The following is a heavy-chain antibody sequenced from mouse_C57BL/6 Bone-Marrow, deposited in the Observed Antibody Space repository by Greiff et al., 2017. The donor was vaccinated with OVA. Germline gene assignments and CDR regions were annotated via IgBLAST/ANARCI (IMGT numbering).Heavy chain of an antibody. CDR2: IYPSDSET. CDR1: GYTFTSYW. J-gene: IGHJ4*01. V-gene: IGHV1-61*01. D-gene: IGHD2-4*01. CDR3: AREGRLRRYAMDY. Sequence: QVQLQQPGAELVRPGSSVKLSCKASGYTFTSYWMAWVKPRPGQGLEWIGNIYPSDSETHYNQKFKDKATLTVDKSSSTAYMQLSSLTSEDSAVYYCAREGRLRRYAMDYWGQGTSVTVSS.